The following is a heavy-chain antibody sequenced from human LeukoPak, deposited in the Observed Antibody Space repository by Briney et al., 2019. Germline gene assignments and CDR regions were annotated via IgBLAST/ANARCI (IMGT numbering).Heavy chain of an antibody. CDR3: AKRYYYDSSGYDYHDY. J-gene: IGHJ4*02. Sequence: GGSLRLSCAASGFTFSSYAMSWVCQAPGKGLEWVSAISGSGRSTYYADSVKGRFTISRDNSKNTLYLQMNSLRAEDTAVYYCAKRYYYDSSGYDYHDYWGQGTLVTVSS. V-gene: IGHV3-23*01. D-gene: IGHD3-22*01. CDR2: ISGSGRST. CDR1: GFTFSSYA.